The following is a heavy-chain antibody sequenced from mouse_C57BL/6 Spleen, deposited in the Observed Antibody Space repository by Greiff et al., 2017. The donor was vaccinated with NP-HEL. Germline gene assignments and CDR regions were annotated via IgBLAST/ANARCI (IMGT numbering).Heavy chain of an antibody. V-gene: IGHV1-81*01. J-gene: IGHJ4*01. CDR1: GYTFTSYG. D-gene: IGHD1-1*01. Sequence: VKLMESGAELARPGASVKLSCKASGYTFTSYGISWVKQRTGQGLEWIGEIYPRSGNTYYNEKFKGKATLTADKSSSTAYMELRSLTSEDSAVYVCARSPLDYGSSDYAMDYWGQGTSVTVSS. CDR2: IYPRSGNT. CDR3: ARSPLDYGSSDYAMDY.